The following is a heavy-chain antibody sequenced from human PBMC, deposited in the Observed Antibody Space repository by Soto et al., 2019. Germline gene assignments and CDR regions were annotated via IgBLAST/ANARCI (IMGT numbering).Heavy chain of an antibody. Sequence: GASVKVSFKASGYTFTSYGINWVRQAPGQGLEWMGWISANNGNTNYAQKFQGRVTMTTDTSTSTAYMELRSLRSDDTAVYYCAKDLSIPPWSTVTTFFNAFDIWGQGTMVTVSS. J-gene: IGHJ3*02. CDR2: ISANNGNT. V-gene: IGHV1-18*01. CDR3: AKDLSIPPWSTVTTFFNAFDI. CDR1: GYTFTSYG. D-gene: IGHD4-17*01.